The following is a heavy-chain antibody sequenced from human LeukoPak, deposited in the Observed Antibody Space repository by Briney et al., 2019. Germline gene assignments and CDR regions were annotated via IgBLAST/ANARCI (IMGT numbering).Heavy chain of an antibody. J-gene: IGHJ4*02. CDR1: GFTFSSYA. Sequence: PGGSLRLSCAASGFTFSSYAMSWVRQAPGKGLEWVSAISGSGGSTYYADSVKGRFTISRDNSKNTLYLQMNSLRAEDTAVYYCAKDHPDIVVVPAAIQSSYFDYWGQGTLVTVSS. CDR3: AKDHPDIVVVPAAIQSSYFDY. D-gene: IGHD2-2*02. V-gene: IGHV3-23*01. CDR2: ISGSGGST.